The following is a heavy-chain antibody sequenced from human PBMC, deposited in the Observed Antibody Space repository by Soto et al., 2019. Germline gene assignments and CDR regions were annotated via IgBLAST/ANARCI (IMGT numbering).Heavy chain of an antibody. J-gene: IGHJ4*02. Sequence: SETLSLTCTVSGGSISSGGYYWSWIRQHPGKGLEWIGYIYYSGSTYYNPSLKSRVTISVDTSKNQFSLKLSSVTAADTAVYYWARGGGQQLLIDYWGRGTRVTVSS. CDR2: IYYSGST. CDR3: ARGGGQQLLIDY. D-gene: IGHD6-13*01. V-gene: IGHV4-31*02. CDR1: GGSISSGGYY.